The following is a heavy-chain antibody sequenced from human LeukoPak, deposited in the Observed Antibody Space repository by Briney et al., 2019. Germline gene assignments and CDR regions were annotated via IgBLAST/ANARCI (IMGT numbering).Heavy chain of an antibody. CDR1: GFTFSNAW. V-gene: IGHV4-59*10. CDR2: IYTSGST. D-gene: IGHD3-22*01. J-gene: IGHJ4*02. Sequence: PGGSLRLSCAASGFTFSNAWMSWVRQAPGKGLEWIGRIYTSGSTNYNPSLKSRVTMSVDTSKNQFSLKLSSVTAADTAVYYCARQIYDSSGVFDYWGQGTLVTVSS. CDR3: ARQIYDSSGVFDY.